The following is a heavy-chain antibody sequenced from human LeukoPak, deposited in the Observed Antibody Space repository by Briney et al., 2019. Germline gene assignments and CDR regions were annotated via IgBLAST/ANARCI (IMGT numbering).Heavy chain of an antibody. CDR1: GFTFSNYW. Sequence: PGGSLRPSCAASGFTFSNYWMHWVRQAPGKGLMWVSRIKSDGRSTDYADSVKGRFTISRDNAKNMFYLQMNSLRAEDTAVYYCARGNTATAGIDYWGQGTLVTVSS. CDR3: ARGNTATAGIDY. CDR2: IKSDGRST. J-gene: IGHJ4*02. V-gene: IGHV3-74*01. D-gene: IGHD5-18*01.